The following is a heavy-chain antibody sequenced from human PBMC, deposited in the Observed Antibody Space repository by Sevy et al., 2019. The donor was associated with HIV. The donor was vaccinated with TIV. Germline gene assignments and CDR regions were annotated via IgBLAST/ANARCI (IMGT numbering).Heavy chain of an antibody. D-gene: IGHD2-8*01. CDR2: FSFGCGEI. Sequence: GGSLRLSCAASGFTFSKYSMSWVRQPPGKGLEWVSTFSFGCGEINYADSVKGRFTISRDNSKSPVYLQMNNLRPEDTSGYYGAREGCTKPHDYWGQGTLVTVSS. CDR3: AREGCTKPHDY. V-gene: IGHV3-23*01. CDR1: GFTFSKYS. J-gene: IGHJ4*01.